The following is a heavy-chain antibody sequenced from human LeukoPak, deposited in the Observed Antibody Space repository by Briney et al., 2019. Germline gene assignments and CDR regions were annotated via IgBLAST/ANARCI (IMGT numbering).Heavy chain of an antibody. D-gene: IGHD3-22*01. CDR2: ISGRGGST. Sequence: GGSLRLSCAASGFTFSSYAMSWVRKAPGKGLEWVSGISGRGGSTFYADSVKGRFTISRDNSKNTVYLQMNSLRAEDTAVFYCAKARRQYYYETSGDAFDIWGQGTMVTVSS. V-gene: IGHV3-23*01. CDR3: AKARRQYYYETSGDAFDI. CDR1: GFTFSSYA. J-gene: IGHJ3*02.